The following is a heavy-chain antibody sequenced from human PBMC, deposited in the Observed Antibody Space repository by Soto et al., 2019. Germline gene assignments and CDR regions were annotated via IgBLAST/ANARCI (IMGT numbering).Heavy chain of an antibody. CDR2: MNPNSGNT. Sequence: QVQLVQSGAEVKKPGASVKVSCKASGYTFTSYDINWVRQATGQGLEWMGWMNPNSGNTGYAQKFQGRVTMTRITSISTASMELSILRSEDTAVYYCPRERNGTTSMDVWGQGTTVTVSS. D-gene: IGHD1-1*01. J-gene: IGHJ6*02. V-gene: IGHV1-8*01. CDR3: PRERNGTTSMDV. CDR1: GYTFTSYD.